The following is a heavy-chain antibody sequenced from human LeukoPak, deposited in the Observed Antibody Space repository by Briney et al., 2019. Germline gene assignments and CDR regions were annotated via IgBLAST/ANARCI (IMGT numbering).Heavy chain of an antibody. J-gene: IGHJ4*02. CDR3: ARGGFGVGGDGDFDY. V-gene: IGHV4-39*07. CDR1: GGSISSSSYY. Sequence: SETLSLTCTVPGGSISSSSYYWGWIRQPPGKGLEWIGSIYYSGSTNYNPSLKSRVTISVDTSKNQFSLKLSSVTAADTAVYYCARGGFGVGGDGDFDYWGQGTLVTVSS. D-gene: IGHD3-10*01. CDR2: IYYSGST.